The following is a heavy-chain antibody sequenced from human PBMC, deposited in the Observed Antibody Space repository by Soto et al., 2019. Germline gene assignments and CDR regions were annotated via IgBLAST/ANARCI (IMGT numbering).Heavy chain of an antibody. D-gene: IGHD6-6*01. CDR2: INPSGGST. J-gene: IGHJ5*02. CDR3: AREGSSSSSPGWFDP. V-gene: IGHV1-46*01. Sequence: ASVKVSCKASGYTFTSYYMHWVRQAPGQGLEWMGIINPSGGSTSYAQKFQGRVTMTRDTSTSTVYMELSCLRSEDTAVYYCAREGSSSSSPGWFDPWGQGTLVTVSS. CDR1: GYTFTSYY.